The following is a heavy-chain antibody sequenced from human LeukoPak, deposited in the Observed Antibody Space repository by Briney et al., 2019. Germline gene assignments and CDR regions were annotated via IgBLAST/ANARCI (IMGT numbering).Heavy chain of an antibody. D-gene: IGHD5-24*01. J-gene: IGHJ3*02. V-gene: IGHV4-59*01. Sequence: SETLSLTCSVSGGSISSYWWSWIRQPPGKGLDWIAYISYSGRTNYNPSLKSRVTISVDTSKNQFSLKLSSVTAADTAVYYCARDVPVETSDAFDIWGQGTMVTVSS. CDR3: ARDVPVETSDAFDI. CDR1: GGSISSYW. CDR2: ISYSGRT.